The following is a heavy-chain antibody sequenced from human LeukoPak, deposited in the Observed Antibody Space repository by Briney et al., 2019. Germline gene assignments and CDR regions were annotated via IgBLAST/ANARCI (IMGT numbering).Heavy chain of an antibody. J-gene: IGHJ4*02. CDR1: GGSIRSGSHY. V-gene: IGHV4-39*02. CDR2: IYYSGST. Sequence: PSETLSLTCTVSGGSIRSGSHYWAWIRQPPGKGLEWIGSIYYSGSTYYNPLLENRVTISIDTSKKHFSLKLSSLGAAHTSVYYCAKRYDSATNLVVLWGQGPLVTVS. D-gene: IGHD3-22*01. CDR3: AKRYDSATNLVVL.